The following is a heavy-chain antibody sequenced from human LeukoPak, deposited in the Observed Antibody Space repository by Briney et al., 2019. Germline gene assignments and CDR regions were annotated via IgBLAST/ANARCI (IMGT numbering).Heavy chain of an antibody. D-gene: IGHD2-21*02. CDR3: ARGNPTATPRLNWFDP. CDR1: GYTFTGYY. CDR2: INPNSGGT. V-gene: IGHV1-2*02. Sequence: ASVTVSCKASGYTFTGYYMHWVRQAPGQGLEWMGWINPNSGGTNYAQKFQGRVTMTRDTSISTAYMELSRLRSDDTAVYYCARGNPTATPRLNWFDPWGQGTLVTVSS. J-gene: IGHJ5*02.